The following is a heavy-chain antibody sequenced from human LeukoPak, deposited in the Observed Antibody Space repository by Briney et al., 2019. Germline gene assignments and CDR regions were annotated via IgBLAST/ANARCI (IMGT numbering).Heavy chain of an antibody. CDR3: AKDGGLWVSAHWGDS. D-gene: IGHD7-27*01. V-gene: IGHV3-23*01. CDR1: GLTFSSYT. CDR2: ITTSDGNT. J-gene: IGHJ4*02. Sequence: GGSLRLSCTASGLTFSSYTMSWVRQAPGKGLEWVSTITTSDGNTYYADSVKGRFTVSRDNSKNTLFLQMNSLRAEDTAVYYCAKDGGLWVSAHWGDSWGRGTLVTVSS.